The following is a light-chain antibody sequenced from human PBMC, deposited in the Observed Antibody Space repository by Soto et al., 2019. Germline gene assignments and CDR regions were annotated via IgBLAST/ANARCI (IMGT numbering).Light chain of an antibody. CDR2: DNN. CDR3: GTWDSSLSAGV. CDR1: NSNIGNNY. J-gene: IGLJ1*01. Sequence: QSLLAQPRSVSATRGQTFTIACSGSNSNIGNNYVSWYQQLPGTAPKLLIYDNNKRPSEIPDRFSGSKSGPSATLGITGLQTGGKADYYCGTWDSSLSAGVFGTGTKVTVL. V-gene: IGLV1-51*01.